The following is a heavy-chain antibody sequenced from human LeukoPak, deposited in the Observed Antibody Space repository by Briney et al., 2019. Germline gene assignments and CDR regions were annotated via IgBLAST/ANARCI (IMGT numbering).Heavy chain of an antibody. CDR3: ARRGSGKYFDY. Sequence: SETLSLTCAVSGGSISSSNWWSWVRQPPGKGLEWIGEIYHSGNTNYDPSLKSRVTISVDTSKNQFSLKLSSVTAADTAVYYCARRGSGKYFDYWGQGTLVTVSS. CDR1: GGSISSSNW. D-gene: IGHD3-10*01. V-gene: IGHV4-4*02. CDR2: IYHSGNT. J-gene: IGHJ4*02.